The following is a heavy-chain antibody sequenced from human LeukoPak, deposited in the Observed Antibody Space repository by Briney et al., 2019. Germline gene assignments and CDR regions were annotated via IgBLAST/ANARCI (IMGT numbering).Heavy chain of an antibody. Sequence: GGSLRLSCAASGFTLSSYAMSWVRQAPGKGLEWVSGIIDRGDITYYANSVKGRFTISRDNSKNTLYLQMNSLRAEDTAVYYCAKLGGQEVYNYYVGVWGKGTTVAVSS. CDR3: AKLGGQEVYNYYVGV. D-gene: IGHD3-16*01. CDR2: IIDRGDIT. J-gene: IGHJ6*03. CDR1: GFTLSSYA. V-gene: IGHV3-23*01.